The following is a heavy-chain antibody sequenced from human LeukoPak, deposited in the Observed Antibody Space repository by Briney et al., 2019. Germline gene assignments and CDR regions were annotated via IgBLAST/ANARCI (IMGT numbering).Heavy chain of an antibody. Sequence: ASVKVSCKASGGTFSSYAISWVRQAPGQGLEWMGGIIPIFGTANYAQKFQGRVTNTADKSTSTAYMELSSLRSEDTAVYYCARDTDGDYVYAFDIWGQGTMVTVSS. CDR1: GGTFSSYA. V-gene: IGHV1-69*06. J-gene: IGHJ3*02. CDR3: ARDTDGDYVYAFDI. CDR2: IIPIFGTA. D-gene: IGHD4-17*01.